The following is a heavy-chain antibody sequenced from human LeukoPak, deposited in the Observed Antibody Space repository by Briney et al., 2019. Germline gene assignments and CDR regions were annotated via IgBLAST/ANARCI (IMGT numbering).Heavy chain of an antibody. CDR2: IKSETDGGTT. CDR1: GFTFSNAW. Sequence: PGGSLRLSCAASGFTFSNAWMSWVRQAPGKGLEWVGRIKSETDGGTTDYAAPVKGRFTISRDDSKNTLYLQMNSLKTEDTAVYYCTTDTDIVATTSPDYWGQGTLVTVSS. D-gene: IGHD5-12*01. V-gene: IGHV3-15*01. J-gene: IGHJ4*02. CDR3: TTDTDIVATTSPDY.